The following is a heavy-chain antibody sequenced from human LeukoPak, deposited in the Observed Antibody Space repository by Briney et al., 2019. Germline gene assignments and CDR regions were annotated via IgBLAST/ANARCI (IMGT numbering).Heavy chain of an antibody. CDR3: ARLARSYYDSSGYYYAVY. CDR1: GFTFSDYY. CDR2: ISSSGSTI. Sequence: KPGGSLRLSCAASGFTFSDYYMSWIRQAPGKGPEWVSCISSSGSTIYYADSVKGRFTISRDNAKNSLYLQMNSLRAEDTAVYYCARLARSYYDSSGYYYAVYWGQGTLVTVSS. V-gene: IGHV3-11*01. D-gene: IGHD3-22*01. J-gene: IGHJ4*02.